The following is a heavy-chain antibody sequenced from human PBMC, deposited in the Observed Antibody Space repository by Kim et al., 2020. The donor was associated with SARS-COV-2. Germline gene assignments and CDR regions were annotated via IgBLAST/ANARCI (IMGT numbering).Heavy chain of an antibody. J-gene: IGHJ3*02. D-gene: IGHD3-22*01. Sequence: GGSLRLSCAASGFTFSRYGMHWVRQAPGKGLEWVAVISYDGSNKYYADSVKGRFTISRDNSKNTLYLQMNSLIAEDTAVYYCAKVGTLSYTYYYDSSGFNDAFDIWGQGTMVTVSS. CDR3: AKVGTLSYTYYYDSSGFNDAFDI. CDR1: GFTFSRYG. CDR2: ISYDGSNK. V-gene: IGHV3-30*18.